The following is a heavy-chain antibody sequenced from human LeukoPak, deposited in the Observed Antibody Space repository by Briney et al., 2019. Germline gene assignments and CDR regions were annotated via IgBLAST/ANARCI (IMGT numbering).Heavy chain of an antibody. CDR1: GFTFSSYG. Sequence: GGSLRLSCAASGFTFSSYGMHWVRQAPGKGLEWVAFIRYDGSNKYYADSVKGRFTISRDNSKNTPYLQMNSLRAEDTAVYYCGKDPYDILTGYYLLSHYWGQGTLVTVSS. CDR2: IRYDGSNK. D-gene: IGHD3-9*01. V-gene: IGHV3-30*02. CDR3: GKDPYDILTGYYLLSHY. J-gene: IGHJ4*02.